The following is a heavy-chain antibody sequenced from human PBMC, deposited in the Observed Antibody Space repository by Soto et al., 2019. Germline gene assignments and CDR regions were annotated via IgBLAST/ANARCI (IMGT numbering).Heavy chain of an antibody. CDR1: GGSFSGSS. CDR2: INHSGSR. V-gene: IGHV4-34*01. Sequence: PSETLSLTCAVYGGSFSGSSWSWIRQPPGEGLGWIGEINHSGSRHYDPSLRGRVTISVGPSKNRFSLKLSSVTAADTAVYYCARGHRGVIIYYYYYGMDVWGQGTTVTVSS. CDR3: ARGHRGVIIYYYYYGMDV. J-gene: IGHJ6*02. D-gene: IGHD3-10*01.